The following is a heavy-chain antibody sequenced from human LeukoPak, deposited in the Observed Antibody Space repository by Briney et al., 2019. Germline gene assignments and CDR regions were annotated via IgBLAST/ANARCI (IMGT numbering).Heavy chain of an antibody. D-gene: IGHD6-19*01. CDR1: GFTFSSYA. V-gene: IGHV3-64*01. CDR3: ASSYSSGWYVSFDY. CDR2: ISSNGSST. J-gene: IGHJ4*02. Sequence: GGCLRLSCAASGFTFSSYAIHWVRQAPGRGLEYVSAISSNGSSTYYANSVKGRFTISRDNSKNTLYLQMGSLRAEDMAVYYCASSYSSGWYVSFDYWGQGTLVTVSS.